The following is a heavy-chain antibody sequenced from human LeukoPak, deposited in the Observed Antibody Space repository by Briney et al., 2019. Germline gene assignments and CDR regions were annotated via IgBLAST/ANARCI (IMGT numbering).Heavy chain of an antibody. J-gene: IGHJ4*02. D-gene: IGHD2-15*01. CDR1: GGSISTYY. Sequence: SETLSLTCTVSGGSISTYYWSWIRQPPGKGLEWIGYIYYTGSTYYNPSLKSRVTISVDTSKNQFSLKLSSVTAADTAVYYCALIVAATARPFDYWGQGTLVTVSS. CDR3: ALIVAATARPFDY. CDR2: IYYTGST. V-gene: IGHV4-59*12.